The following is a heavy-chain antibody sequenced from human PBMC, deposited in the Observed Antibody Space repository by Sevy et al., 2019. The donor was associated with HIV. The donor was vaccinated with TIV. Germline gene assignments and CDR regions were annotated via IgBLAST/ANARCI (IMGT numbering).Heavy chain of an antibody. J-gene: IGHJ6*02. CDR3: ARDQAGPSGAYYYYYGMDL. CDR2: VSFDGSDK. Sequence: GGSLRLSCAASGFILRNYVMHWVRQAPGKGLEWVAAVSFDGSDKFYADSVKGRFTISRDNSKNRLYLQTNSLRAEDTAVYYCARDQAGPSGAYYYYYGMDLWGQGTTVTVSS. D-gene: IGHD3-10*01. CDR1: GFILRNYV. V-gene: IGHV3-30-3*01.